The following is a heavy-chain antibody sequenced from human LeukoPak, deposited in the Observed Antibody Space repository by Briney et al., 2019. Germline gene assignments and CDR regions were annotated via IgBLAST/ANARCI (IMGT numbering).Heavy chain of an antibody. J-gene: IGHJ4*02. CDR3: ARVLFISYYYDSSGYYWFDY. Sequence: GASVKVSCKASGYTFTSYGISWVRQAPGQGLEWMGWISAYNGNTNYAQKLQGRVTMTTDTSTSTAYMELRSLRSDDTAVYYCARVLFISYYYDSSGYYWFDYWGQGTLVTVSS. V-gene: IGHV1-18*01. D-gene: IGHD3-22*01. CDR2: ISAYNGNT. CDR1: GYTFTSYG.